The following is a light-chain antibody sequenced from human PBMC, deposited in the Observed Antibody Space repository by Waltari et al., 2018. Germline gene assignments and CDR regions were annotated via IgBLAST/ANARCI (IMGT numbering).Light chain of an antibody. CDR3: LPHFNGPGV. Sequence: QAVVHQQPSLTASPGGPAPLTFGPATEAVTTSHYTYWFPQKPGQAPSTRIYDTTKKHSPTPARFSGPLLGGKAALPLSGAQPEDEAAYYGLPHFNGPGVFGGGTKLTVL. V-gene: IGLV7-46*01. CDR2: DTT. J-gene: IGLJ3*02. CDR1: TEAVTTSHY.